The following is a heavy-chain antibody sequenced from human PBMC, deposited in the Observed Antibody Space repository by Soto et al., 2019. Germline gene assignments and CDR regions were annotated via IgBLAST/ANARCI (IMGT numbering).Heavy chain of an antibody. V-gene: IGHV3-30-3*01. Sequence: QVQLVESGGGVVQPGRSLRLSCAASGFTFSSYAMYWVRQAPGKGLEWVAVISYDGNNKYYADSVKGRFTISRDNSKNMLYLQKNSLRAEEPAVYYCARAGCDGGSCYTLVGLRYGMDVWGQGTTVTVSS. CDR1: GFTFSSYA. CDR3: ARAGCDGGSCYTLVGLRYGMDV. J-gene: IGHJ6*02. D-gene: IGHD2-15*01. CDR2: ISYDGNNK.